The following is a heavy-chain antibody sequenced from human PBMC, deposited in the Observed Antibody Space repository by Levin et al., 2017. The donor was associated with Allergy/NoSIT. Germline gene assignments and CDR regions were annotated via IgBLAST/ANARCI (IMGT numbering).Heavy chain of an antibody. D-gene: IGHD5-24*01. Sequence: GGSLRLSCAASGFAFSNYDMNWFRQAPGKGLEWVSYINSASSINRYADSVKGRFTISRDNAKNSLYLQMNSLRAEDTAVYYCARVMATSRQPVDPWGQGTLVTVSS. V-gene: IGHV3-48*01. J-gene: IGHJ5*02. CDR3: ARVMATSRQPVDP. CDR1: GFAFSNYD. CDR2: INSASSIN.